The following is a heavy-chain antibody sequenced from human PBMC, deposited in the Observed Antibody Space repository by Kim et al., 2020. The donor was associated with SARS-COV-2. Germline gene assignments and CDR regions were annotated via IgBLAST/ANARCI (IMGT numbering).Heavy chain of an antibody. D-gene: IGHD2-21*02. CDR1: GFTFTSSA. Sequence: SVKVSCKASGFTFTSSAVQWVRQARGQRLEWIGWIVVGSGNTNYAQKFQERVTITRDMSTSTSYMELSSLRSEDTAVYYCAADPLGLPSYYYYGMDVWGQGTTVTVSS. CDR3: AADPLGLPSYYYYGMDV. J-gene: IGHJ6*02. V-gene: IGHV1-58*01. CDR2: IVVGSGNT.